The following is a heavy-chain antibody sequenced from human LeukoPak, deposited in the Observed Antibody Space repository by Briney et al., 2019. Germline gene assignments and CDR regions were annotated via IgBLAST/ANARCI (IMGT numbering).Heavy chain of an antibody. J-gene: IGHJ3*02. CDR2: IYHSGST. D-gene: IGHD1-26*01. CDR1: GYSISSGYY. V-gene: IGHV4-38-2*01. Sequence: SETLSLTCAVSGYSISSGYYWGWIRQPPGKGLEWIGSIYHSGSTYYNPSLKSRVTISVDTSKNQFSLKLSSVTAADTAVYYWARQNSGSYLDAFDIWGQGTMVTVSS. CDR3: ARQNSGSYLDAFDI.